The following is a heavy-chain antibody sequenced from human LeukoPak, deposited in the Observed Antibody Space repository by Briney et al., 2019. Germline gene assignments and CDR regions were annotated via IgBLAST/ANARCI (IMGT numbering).Heavy chain of an antibody. V-gene: IGHV3-33*01. D-gene: IGHD5-12*01. Sequence: GRSLRLSCAASGFTFSTYGMNWVRQAPGKGLEWVAVIWYDGSNKYYADSVKGRFTISRDNSKNTLYLQMNSLRVEDTAVYYCARIDIVATSYAFDIWGQGTMVTVSS. CDR2: IWYDGSNK. CDR1: GFTFSTYG. CDR3: ARIDIVATSYAFDI. J-gene: IGHJ3*02.